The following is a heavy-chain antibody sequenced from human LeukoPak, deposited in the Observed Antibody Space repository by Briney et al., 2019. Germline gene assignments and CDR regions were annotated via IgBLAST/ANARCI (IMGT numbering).Heavy chain of an antibody. Sequence: ASVKVSCKASGGTFSSYAISWVRQAPGQGLEWMGGIIPIFGTANYAQKFQGRVTITTDESTSTAYMELSSLRSEDTAVYYCARAAYSGSYNYFDYWGQGTLVTVSS. D-gene: IGHD1-26*01. J-gene: IGHJ4*02. CDR2: IIPIFGTA. V-gene: IGHV1-69*05. CDR1: GGTFSSYA. CDR3: ARAAYSGSYNYFDY.